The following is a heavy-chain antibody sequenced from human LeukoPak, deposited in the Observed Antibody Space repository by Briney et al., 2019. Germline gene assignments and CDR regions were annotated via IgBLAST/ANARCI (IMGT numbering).Heavy chain of an antibody. CDR1: GGSISSSSYY. CDR3: ARHDDIVVVPVQGAFDI. D-gene: IGHD2-2*01. CDR2: IYYSGST. J-gene: IGHJ3*02. Sequence: SETLSLTCTVSGGSISSSSYYWGWIRQPPGKGLEWIGSIYYSGSTYYNPSLKRRVTLSVDTSKNQFSLKLSSVTAADTAVYYCARHDDIVVVPVQGAFDIWGQGTMVTVSS. V-gene: IGHV4-39*01.